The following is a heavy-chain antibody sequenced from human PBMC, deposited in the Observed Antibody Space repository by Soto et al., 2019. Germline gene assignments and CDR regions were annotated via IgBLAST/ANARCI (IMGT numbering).Heavy chain of an antibody. Sequence: SETLSLTCTVSGGSISSSSYYWGWIRQPPGKGLEWIGSIYYSGSTYYKPSLKSRVTISVDTSKNQFSLKLSSVTAADTVVYYCARERFAGNTYYDFWSGYSDRFDPWGQGTLVTVSS. CDR1: GGSISSSSYY. CDR3: ARERFAGNTYYDFWSGYSDRFDP. CDR2: IYYSGST. V-gene: IGHV4-39*02. J-gene: IGHJ5*02. D-gene: IGHD3-3*01.